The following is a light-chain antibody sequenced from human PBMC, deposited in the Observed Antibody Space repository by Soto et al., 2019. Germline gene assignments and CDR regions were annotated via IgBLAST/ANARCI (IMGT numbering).Light chain of an antibody. V-gene: IGKV1-12*01. CDR3: QQTDHFPHT. CDR2: DSS. Sequence: DVQMTQSPSSVSASIGDTVTITCRASQGISNWLAWYQQKPGKAPNLLVYDSSNLHSGVPSRFSGSGSGTDFSLTISSLQPEDFATYYCQQTDHFPHTFGQGTKLEIK. J-gene: IGKJ2*01. CDR1: QGISNW.